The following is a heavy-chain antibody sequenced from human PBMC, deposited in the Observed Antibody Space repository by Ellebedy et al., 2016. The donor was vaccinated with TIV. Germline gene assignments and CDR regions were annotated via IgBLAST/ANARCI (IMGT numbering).Heavy chain of an antibody. J-gene: IGHJ6*02. Sequence: GESLKISCAASGFTFNSYWMYLVRQAPGKGPVWVSRIKSDGSDTDYAASVKGRFTISRDNAKNTRSLQMNSLSAEDKAIYYCARDFYLDVWGQGTTVTVSS. CDR1: GFTFNSYW. CDR2: IKSDGSDT. V-gene: IGHV3-74*01. CDR3: ARDFYLDV. D-gene: IGHD2/OR15-2a*01.